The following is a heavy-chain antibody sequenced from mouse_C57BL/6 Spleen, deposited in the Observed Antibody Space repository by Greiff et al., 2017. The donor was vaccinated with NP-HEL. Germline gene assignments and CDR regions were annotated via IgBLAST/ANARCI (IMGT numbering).Heavy chain of an antibody. CDR1: GFTFSSYG. CDR2: ISSGGSYT. Sequence: EVQRVESGGDLVKPGGSLKLSCAASGFTFSSYGMSWVRQTPDKRLEWVATISSGGSYTYYPDSVKGRFTISRDNAKNTLYLQMSSLKSEDTAMYYCARHPAYYSNYFDYGGQGTTLTVSS. J-gene: IGHJ2*01. D-gene: IGHD2-5*01. V-gene: IGHV5-6*01. CDR3: ARHPAYYSNYFDY.